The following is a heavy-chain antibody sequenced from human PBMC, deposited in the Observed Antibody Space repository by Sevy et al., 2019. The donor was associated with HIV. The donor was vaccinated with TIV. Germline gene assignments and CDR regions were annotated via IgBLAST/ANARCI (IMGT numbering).Heavy chain of an antibody. V-gene: IGHV3-7*03. J-gene: IGHJ4*02. CDR1: GFTFSSFW. Sequence: GGSLRLSGKASGFTFSSFWMQWVRQAPGKGLEWVANIRQDGSEMYYVGSVKGRFTISRDNAKNALYLQMDGLRAEDTAVYYCARHYFDLWGQGTLVTVSS. CDR3: ARHYFDL. CDR2: IRQDGSEM.